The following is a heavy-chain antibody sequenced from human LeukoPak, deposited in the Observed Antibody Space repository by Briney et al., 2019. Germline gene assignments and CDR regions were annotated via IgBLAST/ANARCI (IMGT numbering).Heavy chain of an antibody. CDR3: ARDAWDFWSGYYIAWFDP. CDR2: ISSSSSYI. Sequence: GRSLRLSCAASGFTFDDYAMHWVRQAPGKGLEWVSSISSSSSYIYYADSVKGRFTISRDNAKNSLYLQMNSLRAEDTAVYYCARDAWDFWSGYYIAWFDPWGQGTLVTVSS. V-gene: IGHV3-21*01. J-gene: IGHJ5*02. CDR1: GFTFDDYA. D-gene: IGHD3-3*01.